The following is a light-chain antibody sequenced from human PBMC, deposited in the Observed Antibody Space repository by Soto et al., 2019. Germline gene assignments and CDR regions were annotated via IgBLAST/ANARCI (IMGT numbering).Light chain of an antibody. V-gene: IGKV3-20*01. CDR3: QQYGSSLTWT. Sequence: EIVLTQSPGTLSLSPGERATLSCRASQSVSTRSLAWYQQKPGQAPRLLIYGASTRATGIADRFSGSGSGTDFTLTISRLEPEEVAVYYRQQYGSSLTWTFGQGTTVGIK. CDR1: QSVSTRS. CDR2: GAS. J-gene: IGKJ1*01.